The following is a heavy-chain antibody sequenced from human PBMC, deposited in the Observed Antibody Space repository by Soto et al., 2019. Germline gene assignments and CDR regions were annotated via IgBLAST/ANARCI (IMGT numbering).Heavy chain of an antibody. V-gene: IGHV1-3*01. J-gene: IGHJ4*02. Sequence: ASVKVSCKASGYTFTSYAMHCVRQAPGQRLEWMGWINAGNGNTKYSQKFQGRVTITRDTSASTAYMELSSLRSEDTAVYYCARSRIAVAGTSQGYLFFDYWGQGTLVTVSS. CDR2: INAGNGNT. CDR3: ARSRIAVAGTSQGYLFFDY. CDR1: GYTFTSYA. D-gene: IGHD6-19*01.